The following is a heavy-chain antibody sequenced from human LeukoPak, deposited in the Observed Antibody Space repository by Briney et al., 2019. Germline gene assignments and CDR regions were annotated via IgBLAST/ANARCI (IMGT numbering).Heavy chain of an antibody. CDR3: ARHSSLGHFDF. J-gene: IGHJ4*02. CDR2: IYYSGST. Sequence: SETLYLTCKVSGGSISSYYWSWIRQPPGKGLEWIGYIYYSGSTNYNPSLESRVTMSVDTSKSQFSLKLTSVTAADTAVYFCARHSSLGHFDFWGQGTLVTVSS. CDR1: GGSISSYY. V-gene: IGHV4-59*08.